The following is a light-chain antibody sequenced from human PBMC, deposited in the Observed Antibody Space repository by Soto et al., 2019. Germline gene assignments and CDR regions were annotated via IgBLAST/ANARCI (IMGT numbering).Light chain of an antibody. CDR1: SSDVGGYNY. CDR2: DVT. V-gene: IGLV2-14*01. CDR3: SSYTSSSTYV. Sequence: QSALTQPASVSGSPGQSIAISCTGTSSDVGGYNYDSWYQQHPGKAPKLIIYDVTNRPSGVSNRFSGSKSGNTASLTISGLQAEDEADYYCSSYTSSSTYVFGTGTKVTVL. J-gene: IGLJ1*01.